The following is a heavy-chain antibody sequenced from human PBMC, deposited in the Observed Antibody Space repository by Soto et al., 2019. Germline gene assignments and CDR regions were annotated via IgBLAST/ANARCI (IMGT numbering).Heavy chain of an antibody. CDR3: ARDHGGSTWFVGVYYFFGMDG. CDR2: ISSSGDAI. CDR1: GFIFSDYT. V-gene: IGHV3-48*02. Sequence: GGSLRLSCAASGFIFSDYTMTWVRQAPGRGLEFVSHISSSGDAIFYAESVKGRFTVSRDNAKNSLYLQMNSLRDDDTAVYFCARDHGGSTWFVGVYYFFGMDGWGQGSAVTVSS. D-gene: IGHD6-13*01. J-gene: IGHJ6*02.